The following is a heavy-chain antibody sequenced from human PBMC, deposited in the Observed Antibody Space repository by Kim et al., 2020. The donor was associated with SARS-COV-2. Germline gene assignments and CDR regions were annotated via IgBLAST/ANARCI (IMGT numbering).Heavy chain of an antibody. CDR1: GGTFSSYA. J-gene: IGHJ4*02. CDR2: IIPIFGTA. Sequence: SVKVSCKASGGTFSSYAISWVRQAPGQGLEWMGGIIPIFGTANYAQKFQGRVTITADESTSTAYMELSSLRSEDTAVYYCARAYGGNSNFDYWGQGTLVTVSS. CDR3: ARAYGGNSNFDY. V-gene: IGHV1-69*13. D-gene: IGHD2-21*02.